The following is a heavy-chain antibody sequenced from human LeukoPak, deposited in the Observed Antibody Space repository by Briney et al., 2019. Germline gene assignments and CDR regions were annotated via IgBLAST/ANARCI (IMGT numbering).Heavy chain of an antibody. J-gene: IGHJ4*02. Sequence: PSETLSLTCAVYGGSSSGYYWSWIRQPPGKGLEWIGEINHSGSTNYNPSLKSRVTISEDTSKNQFSLKLSSVTAADTAVYYCARGPRYYYGSGSYYLWGQGTLVTVSS. CDR1: GGSSSGYY. D-gene: IGHD3-10*01. CDR3: ARGPRYYYGSGSYYL. V-gene: IGHV4-34*01. CDR2: INHSGST.